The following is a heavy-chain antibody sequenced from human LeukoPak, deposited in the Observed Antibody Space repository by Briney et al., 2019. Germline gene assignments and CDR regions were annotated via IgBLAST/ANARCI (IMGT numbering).Heavy chain of an antibody. V-gene: IGHV3-15*01. Sequence: GGSLRLSCAASGFTFSNAWMSWVRQAPGKGLEWVGRIKSKTDGGTTDYAAPVKGRFTISRDDSKNTLYLQMNSLKTEDTAVYYCTTDLRYFDWLYYFDYWGQGILVTVSS. CDR1: GFTFSNAW. CDR3: TTDLRYFDWLYYFDY. D-gene: IGHD3-9*01. CDR2: IKSKTDGGTT. J-gene: IGHJ4*02.